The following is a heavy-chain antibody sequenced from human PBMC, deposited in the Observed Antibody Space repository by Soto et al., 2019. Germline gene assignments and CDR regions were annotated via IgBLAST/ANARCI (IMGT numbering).Heavy chain of an antibody. D-gene: IGHD3-22*01. V-gene: IGHV1-69*13. J-gene: IGHJ3*02. CDR3: ARTPYDYDSSGYYLSYDAFDI. CDR2: IIPIFGTA. Sequence: GASVKVSCKASGGTFSSYAISWVRQAPGQGLEWMGGIIPIFGTANYAQKFQGRVTITADESTSTAYMELSSLRSEDTAVYYCARTPYDYDSSGYYLSYDAFDIWGQGTMVTVS. CDR1: GGTFSSYA.